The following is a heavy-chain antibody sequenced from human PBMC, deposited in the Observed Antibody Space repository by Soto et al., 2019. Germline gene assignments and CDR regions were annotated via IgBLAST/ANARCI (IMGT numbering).Heavy chain of an antibody. CDR1: GYTFTGYY. D-gene: IGHD4-17*01. J-gene: IGHJ5*02. Sequence: ASVKVSCKASGYTFTGYYMHWVRQAPGQGLEWMGWINPNSGGTNYAQKFQGRVTMTRDTSISTAYMELSRLRSDDTAVYYCARAGDYGDEGWFDPWGQGTLVTVSS. CDR3: ARAGDYGDEGWFDP. V-gene: IGHV1-2*02. CDR2: INPNSGGT.